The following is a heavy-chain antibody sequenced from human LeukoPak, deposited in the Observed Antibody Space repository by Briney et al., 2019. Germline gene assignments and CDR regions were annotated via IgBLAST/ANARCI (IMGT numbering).Heavy chain of an antibody. D-gene: IGHD6-19*01. V-gene: IGHV4-38-2*01. J-gene: IGHJ4*02. CDR3: ARNSSGHYFDY. CDR1: GYSIISDYY. Sequence: SETLSLTCAVSGYSIISDYYWGWIRQLPGKGLEWIGSIYHSGSTHYNPSLKSRVTMSVDTSKNQFSLKLSSVTAADGAVYYCARNSSGHYFDYWGQGTLVTVSS. CDR2: IYHSGST.